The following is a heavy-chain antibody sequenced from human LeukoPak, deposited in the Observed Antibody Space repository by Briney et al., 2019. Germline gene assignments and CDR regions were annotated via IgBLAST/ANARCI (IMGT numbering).Heavy chain of an antibody. CDR2: ISGSDGGT. V-gene: IGHV3-23*01. Sequence: GGSLRLSCAASGFTFSSCGMTWVRQAPGKGLEWVSSISGSDGGTYYADSVKGRFTISRDNSRNTLFLQMNSLRAEDTAIYYCAKRGPIYTSSPGNYFDYWGQGTLVTVSS. CDR1: GFTFSSCG. D-gene: IGHD6-6*01. CDR3: AKRGPIYTSSPGNYFDY. J-gene: IGHJ4*02.